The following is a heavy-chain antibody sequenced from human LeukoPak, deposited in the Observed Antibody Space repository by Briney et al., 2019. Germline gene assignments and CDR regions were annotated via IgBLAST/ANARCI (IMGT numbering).Heavy chain of an antibody. V-gene: IGHV1-69*13. CDR2: IIPIFGTA. D-gene: IGHD5-18*01. Sequence: SVKVSCKASGGTFSSYAISWVRQAPGQGLEWMGGIIPIFGTANYAQKFQGRVTITADESTSTAYMELSSLRSEDSAVYYCATYTAMVTGTFDYWGQGTLVTVSS. J-gene: IGHJ4*02. CDR1: GGTFSSYA. CDR3: ATYTAMVTGTFDY.